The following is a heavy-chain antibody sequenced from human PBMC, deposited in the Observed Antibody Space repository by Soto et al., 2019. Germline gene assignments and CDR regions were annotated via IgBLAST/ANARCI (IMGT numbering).Heavy chain of an antibody. CDR2: INWNGDSI. D-gene: IGHD3-16*01. CDR1: VVTFEDYV. J-gene: IGHJ4*02. CDR3: AKDLGGTAAD. V-gene: IGHV3-9*01. Sequence: PGGSLRLSCAASVVTFEDYVMSWVRLVPGQGLEWISGINWNGDSIGYADSVKGRFTISRDNAKSFLYLQMNSLRTDDTALYYCAKDLGGTAADWGQGTLVTVSS.